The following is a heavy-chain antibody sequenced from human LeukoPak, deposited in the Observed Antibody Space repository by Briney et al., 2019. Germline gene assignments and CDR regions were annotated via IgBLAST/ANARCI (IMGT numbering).Heavy chain of an antibody. D-gene: IGHD3-10*01. CDR1: GYTFTSYY. CDR3: ARDPILLWFGESRDNWFDP. J-gene: IGHJ5*02. CDR2: INPSGGST. V-gene: IGHV1-46*01. Sequence: ASVKVSCKASGYTFTSYYMHWVRQAPGQGLEWMGIINPSGGSTSYAQKFQGRVTMTRDTSTSTVYMELSSLRSEDTAVYYCARDPILLWFGESRDNWFDPWGQGTLVTVSS.